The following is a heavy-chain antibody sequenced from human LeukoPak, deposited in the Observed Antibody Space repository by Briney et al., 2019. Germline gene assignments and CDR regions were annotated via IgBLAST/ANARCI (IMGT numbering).Heavy chain of an antibody. CDR3: AKDLGWQLWLPGYFDY. CDR1: GFTFSTYG. V-gene: IGHV3-30*02. CDR2: IRYDGSNT. J-gene: IGHJ4*02. D-gene: IGHD5-18*01. Sequence: GGSLRLSCAASGFTFSTYGMHWVRQAPGKGLEWVAFIRYDGSNTYYADSVMGRFTISRDNSKNTLYLQMNSLGAEDTALYYCAKDLGWQLWLPGYFDYWGQGTLVTVSS.